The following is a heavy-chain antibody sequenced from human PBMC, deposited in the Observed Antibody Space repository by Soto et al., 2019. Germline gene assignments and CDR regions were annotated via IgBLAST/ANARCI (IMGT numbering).Heavy chain of an antibody. CDR1: GFTFSSYS. CDR2: ISSSSSYI. J-gene: IGHJ6*02. Sequence: GGSLRLSCAASGFTFSSYSMNWVRQAPGKGLEWVSSISSSSSYIYYADSVKGRFTISRDNAKNSLYLQMNSLRAEDTAVYYCATFSRSGQTIRGPNYGMDVWGQWTTVTVSS. D-gene: IGHD3-3*01. V-gene: IGHV3-21*01. CDR3: ATFSRSGQTIRGPNYGMDV.